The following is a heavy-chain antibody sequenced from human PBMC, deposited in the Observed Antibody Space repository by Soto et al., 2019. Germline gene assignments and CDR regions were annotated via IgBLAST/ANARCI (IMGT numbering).Heavy chain of an antibody. CDR3: AKGGYYSLFDI. J-gene: IGHJ3*02. D-gene: IGHD3-16*01. CDR2: ISGIGGRT. V-gene: IGHV3-23*01. CDR1: VFPFSSYA. Sequence: GSLRLSCVASVFPFSSYAMSWVRQTPGKGLEWVSGISGIGGRTYYADSVKGRFTISRDNSNNTLSLQMHILRVEDTAVYFCAKGGYYSLFDIWGQGTMVTVSS.